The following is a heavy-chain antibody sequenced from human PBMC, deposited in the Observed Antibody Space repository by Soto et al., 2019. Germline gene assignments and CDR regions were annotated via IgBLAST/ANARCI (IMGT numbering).Heavy chain of an antibody. CDR2: INPNSGGT. D-gene: IGHD3-22*01. V-gene: IGHV1-2*02. CDR1: GYTFTGYY. Sequence: QVQLVQSGAEGKKPGASVKGSCKASGYTFTGYYMHWVRQAPGQGLAWMGWINPNSGGTSYAQKLQGRVTMTRDTSISTAYMELSRLRSDETAVYYCARGFISRHDISGLPYWGQGTLVTVSS. J-gene: IGHJ4*02. CDR3: ARGFISRHDISGLPY.